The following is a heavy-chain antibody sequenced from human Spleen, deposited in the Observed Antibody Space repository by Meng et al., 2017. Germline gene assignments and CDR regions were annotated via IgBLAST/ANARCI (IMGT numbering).Heavy chain of an antibody. V-gene: IGHV4-34*02. CDR3: ARRGILPDY. J-gene: IGHJ4*02. D-gene: IGHD1-26*01. CDR2: INHTGST. Sequence: QVQLQQLAPGLVKPPETLSPPCAVYGGSFTGYYWNWIRQSPGKGLEWIGEINHTGSTNSNPSLESRVTMSVDTSKNQISLKLSSVTAADTAVYYCARRGILPDYWGQGTLVTVSS. CDR1: GGSFTGYY.